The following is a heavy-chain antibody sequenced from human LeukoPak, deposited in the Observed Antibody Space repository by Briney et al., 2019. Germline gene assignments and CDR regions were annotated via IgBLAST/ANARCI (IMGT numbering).Heavy chain of an antibody. CDR2: IYHSGST. CDR3: ARLRGITIFGVVTEYPDY. J-gene: IGHJ4*02. Sequence: SETLSLTCTVSGGSISSYYWSWIRQPPGKGLEWIGSIYHSGSTYYNPSLKSRVTISVDTSKNQFSLKLSSVTAADTAVYYCARLRGITIFGVVTEYPDYWGQGTLVTVSS. D-gene: IGHD3-3*01. CDR1: GGSISSYY. V-gene: IGHV4-59*08.